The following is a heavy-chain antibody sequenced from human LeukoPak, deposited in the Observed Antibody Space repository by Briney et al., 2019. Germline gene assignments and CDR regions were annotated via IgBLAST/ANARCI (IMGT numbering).Heavy chain of an antibody. CDR2: IKSKTDGGTT. CDR3: TTEERVSSGYCSGGSCYIDY. Sequence: GGSLRLSCAASAFTFSNAWMNWVRQAPGKGLEWVGRIKSKTDGGTTDYAAPGKGRLNISRDDSTNTLYLQMNSLKTEDTAVYYCTTEERVSSGYCSGGSCYIDYWGQGTLVTASS. V-gene: IGHV3-15*01. CDR1: AFTFSNAW. D-gene: IGHD2-15*01. J-gene: IGHJ4*02.